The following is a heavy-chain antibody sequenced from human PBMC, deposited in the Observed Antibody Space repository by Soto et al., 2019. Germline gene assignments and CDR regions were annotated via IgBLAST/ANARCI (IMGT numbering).Heavy chain of an antibody. CDR2: IYPGDSDT. CDR1: GYSFTSYW. V-gene: IGHV5-51*01. CDR3: ATALPIVVVPAAGYYYYGMDV. Sequence: PGESLKISCKGSGYSFTSYWIGWVRQMPGKGLEWMGIIYPGDSDTRYSPSFQGQVTISADKSISTAYLQWSSLKASDTAMYYCATALPIVVVPAAGYYYYGMDVWGQGTTVTVSS. J-gene: IGHJ6*02. D-gene: IGHD2-2*01.